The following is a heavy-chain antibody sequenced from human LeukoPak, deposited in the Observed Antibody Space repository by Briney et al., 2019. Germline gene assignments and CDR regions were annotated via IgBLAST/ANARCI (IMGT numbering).Heavy chain of an antibody. Sequence: SETLSLTXAVYGGSFSGYYWSWIRQAPGKGLEWIGEINHSGSTNYNPSLKSRVTISVDTSKNQFSLKLSSVTAADTAVYYCARRRYDYVWGSYRYQYFDYWGQGTLVTVSS. CDR3: ARRRYDYVWGSYRYQYFDY. CDR1: GGSFSGYY. CDR2: INHSGST. V-gene: IGHV4-34*01. J-gene: IGHJ4*02. D-gene: IGHD3-16*02.